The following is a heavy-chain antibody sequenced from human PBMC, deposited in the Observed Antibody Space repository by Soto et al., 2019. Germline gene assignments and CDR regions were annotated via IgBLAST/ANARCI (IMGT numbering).Heavy chain of an antibody. J-gene: IGHJ4*02. D-gene: IGHD3-10*01. CDR2: IIPIFGTA. V-gene: IGHV1-69*01. CDR1: GGTFSSYA. CDR3: ARGDSPYGSGSYYKASPFDY. Sequence: QVQLVQSGAEVKKPGSSVKVSCKASGGTFSSYAISWVRQAPGQGLEWMGGIIPIFGTANYAQKFQGRVTITADESTSTAYMELSSLGSEDTAVYYCARGDSPYGSGSYYKASPFDYWGQGTLVTVSS.